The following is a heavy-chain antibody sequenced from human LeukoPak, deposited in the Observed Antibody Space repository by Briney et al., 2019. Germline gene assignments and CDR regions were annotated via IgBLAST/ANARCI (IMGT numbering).Heavy chain of an antibody. CDR2: IHYRGTT. V-gene: IGHV4-39*01. Sequence: SETLSPTCTVSGGSISSSGYYWGWIRQSPGKGLEWIGAIHYRGTTYYNPSLKSRVTMSVDTSKNQFSLKLTSVTAADTAVYYCARQDGYRVPRGYWGQGTLVTVSS. CDR1: GGSISSSGYY. D-gene: IGHD5/OR15-5a*01. J-gene: IGHJ4*02. CDR3: ARQDGYRVPRGY.